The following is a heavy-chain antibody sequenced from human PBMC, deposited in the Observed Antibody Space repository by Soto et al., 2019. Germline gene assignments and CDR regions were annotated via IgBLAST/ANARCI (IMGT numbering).Heavy chain of an antibody. D-gene: IGHD2-15*01. CDR3: VRCYCSVGSCYACWHFDL. CDR1: GYTFSDYA. J-gene: IGHJ2*01. CDR2: ISASTRNT. Sequence: QVQLVQSGGEVKKPGASVKVSCQASGYTFSDYAISWVRQATGQGLEWMGWISASTRNTDQAQNFQGRAIMTLDTSTNTAYMELRILRSDDTAVYYCVRCYCSVGSCYACWHFDLWGRGTLVTVSS. V-gene: IGHV1-18*01.